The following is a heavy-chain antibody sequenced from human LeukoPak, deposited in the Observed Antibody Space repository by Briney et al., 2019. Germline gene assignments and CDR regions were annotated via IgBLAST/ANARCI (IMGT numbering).Heavy chain of an antibody. CDR3: AIWTSGNY. Sequence: GGSLRLSCAASGFTFSTYFMSWVRQAPGKVLEWVANINQDGSEKYYVDSMKGRFTISRDNAKNSLYLQMNSLRAEDTAIYYCAIWTSGNYWGQGTLVTVSS. CDR1: GFTFSTYF. CDR2: INQDGSEK. V-gene: IGHV3-7*01. J-gene: IGHJ4*02. D-gene: IGHD1-1*01.